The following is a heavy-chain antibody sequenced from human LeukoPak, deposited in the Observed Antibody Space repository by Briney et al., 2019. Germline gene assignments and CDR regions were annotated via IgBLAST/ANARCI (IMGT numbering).Heavy chain of an antibody. CDR1: GYTFTSYD. J-gene: IGHJ4*02. CDR2: MNPNSGNT. V-gene: IGHV1-8*03. Sequence: ASVRVSCKASGYTFTSYDINWVRQATGQGLEWMGWMNPNSGNTGYAQKFQGRVTITRNTSISTAYMELSSLRSEDTAVYYCARGRYSSGWWGREDYFDYWGQGTLVTVSS. CDR3: ARGRYSSGWWGREDYFDY. D-gene: IGHD6-19*01.